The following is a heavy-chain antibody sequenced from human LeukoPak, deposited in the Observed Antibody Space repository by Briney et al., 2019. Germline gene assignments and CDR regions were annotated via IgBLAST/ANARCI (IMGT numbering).Heavy chain of an antibody. J-gene: IGHJ4*02. CDR3: SGRYGPGPV. Sequence: AASVKVSCKASGYTFAAHHIHWVRQAPGQGLEWMGWILPDGRDSKYSQKFQDRLTLTTDTSTNTAYKELSRLIPDDTAVYYCSGRYGPGPVWGQGTLISASP. V-gene: IGHV1-2*02. CDR2: ILPDGRDS. CDR1: GYTFAAHH. D-gene: IGHD3-10*01.